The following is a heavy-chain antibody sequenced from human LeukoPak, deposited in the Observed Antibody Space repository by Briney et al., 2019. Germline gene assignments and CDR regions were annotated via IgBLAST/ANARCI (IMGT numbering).Heavy chain of an antibody. Sequence: GGSLRLSCAAPGFTFSSYAMSWVRQAPGKGLEWVSALSGSGGSAYYADSVKGRFTISRDNSKNTLYLQMNSLRAEDTAVYYCAKSTPYDSSGSYAFDIWGQGTMVTVSS. V-gene: IGHV3-23*01. CDR1: GFTFSSYA. D-gene: IGHD3-22*01. J-gene: IGHJ3*02. CDR3: AKSTPYDSSGSYAFDI. CDR2: LSGSGGSA.